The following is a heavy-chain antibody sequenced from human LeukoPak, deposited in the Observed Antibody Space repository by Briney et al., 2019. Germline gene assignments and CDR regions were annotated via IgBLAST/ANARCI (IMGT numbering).Heavy chain of an antibody. CDR3: LMYYYDSSGYLLDY. J-gene: IGHJ4*02. V-gene: IGHV3-74*01. CDR1: GFTFSSHW. D-gene: IGHD3-22*01. CDR2: INSDGITT. Sequence: GGSLRLSCAAPGFTFSSHWMRWVRQAPGKGLVWVSGINSDGITTTYADSVKGRFTISRDNAKNTLYLQMNSLRAEDTAVYYCLMYYYDSSGYLLDYWGQGTLVTVSS.